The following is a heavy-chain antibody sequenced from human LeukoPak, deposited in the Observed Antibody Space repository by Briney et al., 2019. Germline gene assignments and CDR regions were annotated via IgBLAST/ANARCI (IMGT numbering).Heavy chain of an antibody. V-gene: IGHV3-48*04. Sequence: GGSLRLSCAVSGFTFSNYAMNWVRQAPGKGLEWVSYISSSSSTIYYADSVKGRFTISRDNAKNSLFLQMNSLRAEDTAVYYCATYSSSWFNYYFDYWGQGTLVTVSS. CDR1: GFTFSNYA. D-gene: IGHD6-13*01. J-gene: IGHJ4*02. CDR3: ATYSSSWFNYYFDY. CDR2: ISSSSSTI.